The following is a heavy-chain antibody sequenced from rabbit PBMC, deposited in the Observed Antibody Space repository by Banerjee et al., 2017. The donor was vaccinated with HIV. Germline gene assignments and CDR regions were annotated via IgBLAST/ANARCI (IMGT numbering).Heavy chain of an antibody. D-gene: IGHD8-1*01. CDR2: IYTGSDRT. V-gene: IGHV1S45*01. CDR3: ARERADNTYYYNL. CDR1: GFSFNSIYY. Sequence: QEQLKETGGGLVQPGGSLTLSCTASGFSFNSIYYMCWVRQAPGKGLEWIGCIYTGSDRTYYASWAKGRFTISKTSSTTVTLQMTSLTAADTATYFCARERADNTYYYNLWGQGTLVTVS. J-gene: IGHJ4*01.